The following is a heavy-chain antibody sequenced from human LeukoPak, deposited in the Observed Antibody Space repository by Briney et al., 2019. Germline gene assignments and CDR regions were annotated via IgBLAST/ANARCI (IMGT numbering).Heavy chain of an antibody. J-gene: IGHJ4*02. Sequence: PGGSLRLSCAASGFIFSSYSMNWVRQAPGKGLEWVSPISSVKNYVYYTDSARGRFTISRDNAKNSLYLQMDSLRAEDTAVYYCARETDSSEFDYWGQGALVTVSS. CDR1: GFIFSSYS. CDR3: ARETDSSEFDY. V-gene: IGHV3-21*01. CDR2: ISSVKNYV. D-gene: IGHD6-13*01.